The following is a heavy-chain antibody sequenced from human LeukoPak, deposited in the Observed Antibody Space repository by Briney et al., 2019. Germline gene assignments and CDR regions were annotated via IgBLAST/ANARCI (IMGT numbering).Heavy chain of an antibody. Sequence: PGGSLRLSCAASGFTLSTYTMSWVRQAPGKGLEWVSAIIGSGGDTYYADSVKGRFTISRDNSKNTLYLQMNSLRAEDTAVYYCAKDIWVSAAGMFGYWGQGTLVTVSS. CDR3: AKDIWVSAAGMFGY. D-gene: IGHD6-13*01. CDR1: GFTLSTYT. V-gene: IGHV3-23*01. CDR2: IIGSGGDT. J-gene: IGHJ4*02.